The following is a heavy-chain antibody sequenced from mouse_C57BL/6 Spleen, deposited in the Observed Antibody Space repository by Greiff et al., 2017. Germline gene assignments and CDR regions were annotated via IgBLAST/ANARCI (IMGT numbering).Heavy chain of an antibody. D-gene: IGHD2-4*01. V-gene: IGHV1-77*01. Sequence: QVQLQQSGAALVKPGASVKISCKASGYTFTEYYINWVRQRPGQGLAWLGKIGPGSVSTYYNEKFKGTATVTVDKSTSTAYMQISSLTYEDSAVYFCARSGRLRLYAMDYWGQGTSVTVSS. CDR1: GYTFTEYY. J-gene: IGHJ4*01. CDR2: IGPGSVST. CDR3: ARSGRLRLYAMDY.